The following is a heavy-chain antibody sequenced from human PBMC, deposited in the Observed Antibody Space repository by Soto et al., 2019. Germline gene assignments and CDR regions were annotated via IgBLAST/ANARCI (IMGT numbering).Heavy chain of an antibody. CDR3: AREGAVAGSQDF. CDR1: GFIFSDYG. V-gene: IGHV3-33*01. Sequence: PGGSLRLSCAASGFIFSDYGIHWVRQAPGKGLEWVALIWYDGSKKYYADSVKGRFTVSRDNINSTLYLEMNSLRVEDSAAYYCAREGAVAGSQDFWGQGTLVTVSS. J-gene: IGHJ4*02. CDR2: IWYDGSKK. D-gene: IGHD6-19*01.